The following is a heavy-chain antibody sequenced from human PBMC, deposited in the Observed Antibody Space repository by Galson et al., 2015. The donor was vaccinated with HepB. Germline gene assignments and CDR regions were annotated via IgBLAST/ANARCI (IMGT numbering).Heavy chain of an antibody. D-gene: IGHD1-7*01. V-gene: IGHV3-30*04. CDR3: AREWGGNWNYGYFDY. CDR1: GFTFSSYA. J-gene: IGHJ4*02. CDR2: ISYDGSNK. Sequence: SLRLSCAASGFTFSSYAMHWVRQAPGKGLEWVAVISYDGSNKYYADSVKGRFTISRDNSKNTLYLQMNSLRAEDTAVYYCAREWGGNWNYGYFDYWGQGTLVTVSS.